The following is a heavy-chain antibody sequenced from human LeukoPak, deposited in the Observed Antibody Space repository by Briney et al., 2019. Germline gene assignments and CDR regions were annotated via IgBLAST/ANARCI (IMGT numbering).Heavy chain of an antibody. CDR3: ARGYYDSTGYYYSSFDY. Sequence: PSETLSLTCTVSGGSINIYYWNWIRQPAGKALEWIGRMHSSGSTNYNPSFKSRVTMSVDTSNNQFSPKLRSVTAADTAMYFCARGYYDSTGYYYSSFDYWGQGTLVTVSS. CDR2: MHSSGST. CDR1: GGSINIYY. D-gene: IGHD3-22*01. V-gene: IGHV4-4*07. J-gene: IGHJ4*02.